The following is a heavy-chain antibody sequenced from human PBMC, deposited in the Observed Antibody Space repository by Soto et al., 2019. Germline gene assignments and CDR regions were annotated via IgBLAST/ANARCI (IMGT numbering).Heavy chain of an antibody. V-gene: IGHV2-70*04. CDR3: ARAFYGMDV. J-gene: IGHJ6*02. CDR1: GFSLSGTGMR. CDR2: IDWENTK. Sequence: SGPTLVKPTHTLTLTCTVSGFSLSGTGMRVTWIRQPPGKALEWLARIDWENTKLYSTSLKTRLTISKDTSKNQVVLTMTNVDPADTGTYYCARAFYGMDVWGQGTTVTVSS.